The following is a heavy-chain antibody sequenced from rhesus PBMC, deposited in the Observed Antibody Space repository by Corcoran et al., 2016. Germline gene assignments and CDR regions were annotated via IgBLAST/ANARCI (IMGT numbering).Heavy chain of an antibody. Sequence: QVQLQESGPGLVKPSETLSLTCAVSGGSISGYYWSWIRQPPGKGLEGIGRIYGSGGSTDYNPSLKSRVTISTDTSKNQFSLKLSSVTAADTAVYYCATRYYNFWSGSFDAFDFWGQGLRVTVSS. J-gene: IGHJ3*01. CDR2: IYGSGGST. V-gene: IGHV4-160*01. CDR1: GGSISGYY. CDR3: ATRYYNFWSGSFDAFDF. D-gene: IGHD3-3*01.